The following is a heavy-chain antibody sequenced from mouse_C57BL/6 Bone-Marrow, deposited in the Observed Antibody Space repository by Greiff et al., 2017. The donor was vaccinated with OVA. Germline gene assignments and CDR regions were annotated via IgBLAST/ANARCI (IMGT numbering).Heavy chain of an antibody. J-gene: IGHJ2*01. Sequence: EVQGVESGAGLVKPGGSLKLSCAASGFTFSSYAMSWVRQTPEKRLEWVAYISSGGDYIYYADTVKGRFTISRDNARNTLYLQMSSLKSEDTAMYYCTRGIYDGYYYFDYWGQGTTLTVSS. CDR2: ISSGGDYI. V-gene: IGHV5-9-1*02. CDR1: GFTFSSYA. CDR3: TRGIYDGYYYFDY. D-gene: IGHD2-3*01.